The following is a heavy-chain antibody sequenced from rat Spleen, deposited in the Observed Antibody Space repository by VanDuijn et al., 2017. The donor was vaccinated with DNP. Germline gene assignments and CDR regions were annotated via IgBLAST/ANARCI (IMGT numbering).Heavy chain of an antibody. CDR2: ISYDGRSN. D-gene: IGHD1-1*01. V-gene: IGHV5-7*01. Sequence: EVQLVASGGALVQPGRSLKLSCVGSGFTISDYNMAWVRQTPKEGLEWVATISYDGRSNYRGDSVKGRFTISRDDSQNMVYLQMNNLKTEDTALYYCTSGGNPLFDYWGQGVMVTVSS. J-gene: IGHJ2*01. CDR3: TSGGNPLFDY. CDR1: GFTISDYN.